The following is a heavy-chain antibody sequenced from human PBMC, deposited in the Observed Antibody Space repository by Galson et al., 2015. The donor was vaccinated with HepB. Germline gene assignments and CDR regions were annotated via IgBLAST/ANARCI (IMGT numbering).Heavy chain of an antibody. J-gene: IGHJ4*02. CDR1: GFTVSSTY. Sequence: SLRLSCAASGFTVSSTYMSWVRQAPGKGLEWVSIIYSGGNTYYADSVKDRFTISRDNSKNTLYLQMDSLRAEDTAVYYCARERTFDYWGQGTLVTVSS. D-gene: IGHD3/OR15-3a*01. CDR3: ARERTFDY. V-gene: IGHV3-53*01. CDR2: IYSGGNT.